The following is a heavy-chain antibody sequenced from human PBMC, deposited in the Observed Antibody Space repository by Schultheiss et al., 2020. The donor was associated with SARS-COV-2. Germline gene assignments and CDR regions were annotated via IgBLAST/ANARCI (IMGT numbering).Heavy chain of an antibody. Sequence: GGSLRLSCAASGFTVSSNYMSWVRQAPGKGLEWVSVIYSGGSTFYEDSVKGRFTISRDNSRNTLFLQMNSLRAEDTAVYYCARGEQQLGRFDYWGQGILVTVSS. V-gene: IGHV3-53*01. D-gene: IGHD6-13*01. J-gene: IGHJ4*02. CDR3: ARGEQQLGRFDY. CDR1: GFTVSSNY. CDR2: IYSGGST.